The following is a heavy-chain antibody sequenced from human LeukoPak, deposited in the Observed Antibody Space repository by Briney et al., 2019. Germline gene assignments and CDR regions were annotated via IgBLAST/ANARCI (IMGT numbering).Heavy chain of an antibody. J-gene: IGHJ4*02. V-gene: IGHV4-59*01. CDR3: ARGADDFWSGYYLPSYYFDY. CDR1: GGSISSFY. CDR2: TYYSGST. D-gene: IGHD3-3*01. Sequence: SETLSLTCIVSGGSISSFYWSWVRQPPGRGMEWVGYTYYSGSTNYNPSLKSRGTISVDTSKNQFSLKLSSVTAADTAVYYCARGADDFWSGYYLPSYYFDYWGQGTLVPVSS.